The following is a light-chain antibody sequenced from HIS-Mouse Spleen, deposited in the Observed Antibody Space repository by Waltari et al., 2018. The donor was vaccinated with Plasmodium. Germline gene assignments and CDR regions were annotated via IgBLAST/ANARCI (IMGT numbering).Light chain of an antibody. CDR2: DAS. CDR1: QSVCSY. J-gene: IGKJ4*01. V-gene: IGKV3-11*01. CDR3: QQRSNWPRVLT. Sequence: EIVLTQSPATLSLSPGERATLSCRASQSVCSYLAWYQQKPGQAPRLLIYDASNRATGIPARFSGSGSGTDFTLTISSLEPEDFAVYYCQQRSNWPRVLTFGGGTKVEIK.